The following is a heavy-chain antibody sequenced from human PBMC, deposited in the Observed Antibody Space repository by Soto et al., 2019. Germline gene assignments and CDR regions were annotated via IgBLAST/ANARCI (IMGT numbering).Heavy chain of an antibody. V-gene: IGHV5-51*01. J-gene: IGHJ4*02. Sequence: PGESLKISCKGSGYSFTSYWIGWVRQMPGKGLEWLGIIYPGDSDTRYSPSFQGQVTISADKSISTAYLQWSSLKASDTAMYYCARQSGGGYYYDSSAPSHFDYWGQGTLVTVSS. D-gene: IGHD3-22*01. CDR3: ARQSGGGYYYDSSAPSHFDY. CDR2: IYPGDSDT. CDR1: GYSFTSYW.